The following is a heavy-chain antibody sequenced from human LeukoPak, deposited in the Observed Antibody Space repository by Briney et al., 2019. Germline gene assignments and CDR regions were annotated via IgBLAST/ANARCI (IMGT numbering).Heavy chain of an antibody. D-gene: IGHD5-24*01. Sequence: PGGSLRLSCAASGLTFSSYGMHWVRQAPGKGLEWVAVIWYDGCNKYSADSVTGRFTISRDNSKNTLYLQMSNLRAQDTAVHYSARDWASSLQLWECFDYWGQGTLVTVSS. J-gene: IGHJ4*02. CDR1: GLTFSSYG. CDR2: IWYDGCNK. CDR3: ARDWASSLQLWECFDY. V-gene: IGHV3-33*01.